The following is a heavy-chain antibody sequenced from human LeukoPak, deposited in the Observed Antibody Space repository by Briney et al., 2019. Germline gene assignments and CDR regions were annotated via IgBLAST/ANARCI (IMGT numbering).Heavy chain of an antibody. Sequence: ASVKVSCKASGYTFTSYYMHWVRQAPGQGREWMGIINPSGGSTSYAQKFQGRVTMTRDTSISTAYMELSGLRSDDTAVYYCASGQWLVADIDYWGQGTLVTVSS. D-gene: IGHD6-19*01. CDR1: GYTFTSYY. CDR3: ASGQWLVADIDY. V-gene: IGHV1-46*01. CDR2: INPSGGST. J-gene: IGHJ4*02.